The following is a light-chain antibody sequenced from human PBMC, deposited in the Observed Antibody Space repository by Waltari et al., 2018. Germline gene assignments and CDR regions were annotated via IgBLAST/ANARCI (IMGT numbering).Light chain of an antibody. Sequence: EIVLTQSPGTLSLSLGERATVPCRASQSVSRALAWYQQKPGQAPRLLIEGASTRATGIPDRFSGSGSGTDFSLTISRVEPDDFAVYYCQHYLRLPVTFGQGTTVEI. CDR2: GAS. V-gene: IGKV3-20*01. CDR1: QSVSRA. J-gene: IGKJ1*01. CDR3: QHYLRLPVT.